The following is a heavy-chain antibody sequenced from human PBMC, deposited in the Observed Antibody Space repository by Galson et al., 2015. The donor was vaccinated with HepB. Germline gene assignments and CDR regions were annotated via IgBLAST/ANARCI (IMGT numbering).Heavy chain of an antibody. CDR2: ITLIFDTT. CDR1: GGTLRGYA. J-gene: IGHJ4*02. Sequence: SVKVSCKASGGTLRGYAINWVRQAPGQVLEWMGRITLIFDTTYYAQKFQGRLTITADESTSTAYMELSSLTSEDTAVYYCARGSLTTIRNYFDYWGQGTLVTV. V-gene: IGHV1-69*13. CDR3: ARGSLTTIRNYFDY. D-gene: IGHD4-11*01.